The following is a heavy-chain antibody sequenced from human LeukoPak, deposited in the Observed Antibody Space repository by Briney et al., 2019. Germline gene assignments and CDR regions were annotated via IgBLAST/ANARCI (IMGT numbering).Heavy chain of an antibody. CDR1: GGTFSSYA. CDR2: IIPIFGTA. V-gene: IGHV1-69*01. D-gene: IGHD3-22*01. J-gene: IGHJ5*02. CDR3: ASYYDSSGYYHVPWFDP. Sequence: SVKVSCKASGGTFSSYAISWVRQAPGQGLEWMGGIIPIFGTANYAQKFQGRVTITADESTSTAYMELSSLRSEDTAVYYCASYYDSSGYYHVPWFDPWGQGTLVTVSS.